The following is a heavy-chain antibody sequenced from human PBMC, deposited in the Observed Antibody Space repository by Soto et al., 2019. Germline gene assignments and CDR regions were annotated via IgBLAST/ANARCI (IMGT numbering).Heavy chain of an antibody. D-gene: IGHD1-1*01. V-gene: IGHV5-10-1*01. J-gene: IGHJ3*02. CDR1: GYSFTSYW. CDR2: IDPSDSYT. Sequence: GESKKISCKGSGYSFTSYWISWVRQMPGKGLEWMGRIDPSDSYTNYSPSFQGHVTISADKSISTAYLQWSSLKASDTAMYYCARSRYNWNDLDAFDIWGQGTMVTVSS. CDR3: ARSRYNWNDLDAFDI.